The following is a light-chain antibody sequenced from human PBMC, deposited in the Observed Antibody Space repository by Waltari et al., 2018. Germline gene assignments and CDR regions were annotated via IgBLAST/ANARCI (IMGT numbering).Light chain of an antibody. CDR3: SSYAGSKNYV. Sequence: QSALTQPPSASGSPGQSVSICCTGTSSDVGGYNSVCWYQQHPGKAPKLMIYEVSKRPSGVPDRFSCSKSGNTASLTVSGLQAEDEADYYCSSYAGSKNYVFGTGTKVTVL. J-gene: IGLJ1*01. CDR1: SSDVGGYNS. V-gene: IGLV2-8*01. CDR2: EVS.